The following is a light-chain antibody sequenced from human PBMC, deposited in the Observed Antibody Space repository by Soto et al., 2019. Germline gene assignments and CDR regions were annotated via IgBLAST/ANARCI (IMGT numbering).Light chain of an antibody. CDR3: QKCGSAPLT. CDR2: AAA. V-gene: IGKV1-27*01. Sequence: DCPLAPSPASLSASVGARVTITCRASQGIANYLAWYQQKPGKGPKLLIYAAATLQSGVPSRFSGSGSGTDFTLTISSLQPEDVATYYCQKCGSAPLTFGGGTKVDIK. CDR1: QGIANY. J-gene: IGKJ4*01.